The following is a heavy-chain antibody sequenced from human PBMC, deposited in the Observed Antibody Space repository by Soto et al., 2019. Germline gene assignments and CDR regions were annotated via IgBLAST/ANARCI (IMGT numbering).Heavy chain of an antibody. V-gene: IGHV3-33*01. CDR1: GFTFSSYG. J-gene: IGHJ4*02. CDR3: ARNDYGSGREGFDY. D-gene: IGHD3-10*01. Sequence: QVQLVESGGGVVQPGRSLRLSCAASGFTFSSYGMHWVRQAPGKGLEWVAVIWYDGSNKYYADSVKGRFTISRDNSKNTLYLQMNSLRAEDTAVYYCARNDYGSGREGFDYWGQGTLVTVSS. CDR2: IWYDGSNK.